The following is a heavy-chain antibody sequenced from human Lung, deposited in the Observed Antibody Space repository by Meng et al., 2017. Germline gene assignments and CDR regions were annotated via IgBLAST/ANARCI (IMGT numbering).Heavy chain of an antibody. Sequence: GESLKISCAASGFIFSNYWMHWVRQAPGKGLVWVSRINTDGSSTTYADSVKGRFTISRDNAKNTLYLQMNSLRVDDTAVYHCVRDLGFDPWGQGAQVTVSS. J-gene: IGHJ5*01. V-gene: IGHV3-74*01. CDR2: INTDGSST. CDR3: VRDLGFDP. CDR1: GFIFSNYW.